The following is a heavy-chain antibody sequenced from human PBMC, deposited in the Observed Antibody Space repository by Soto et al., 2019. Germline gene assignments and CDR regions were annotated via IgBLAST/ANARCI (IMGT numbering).Heavy chain of an antibody. CDR3: AGPRVYYYDGRDV. Sequence: EVQLVESGGGLIQPGGSLRLSCAASGFTVSSNYMSWVRQAPGKGLEWVSVLYSGGSTYYADSVKGRFTISRDNSKITLYLQVNNLRAEDTAVYYCAGPRVYYYDGRDVWGQGTTVTVSS. CDR2: LYSGGST. V-gene: IGHV3-53*01. J-gene: IGHJ6*02. CDR1: GFTVSSNY.